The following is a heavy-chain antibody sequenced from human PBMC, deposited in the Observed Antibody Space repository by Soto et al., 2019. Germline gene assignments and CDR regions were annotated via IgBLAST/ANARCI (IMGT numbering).Heavy chain of an antibody. Sequence: QVQLVESGGGVVQPGRSLRLSCAASGFTFSSYGMHWVRQAPGKGLEWVAVISYDGSNKYYADSVKGRFTISRDNSKHTLYLQMNGLRAEDTAVYCCAKELGEQRLPDYWGQGPLVTVSS. CDR3: AKELGEQRLPDY. CDR2: ISYDGSNK. D-gene: IGHD6-25*01. V-gene: IGHV3-30*18. CDR1: GFTFSSYG. J-gene: IGHJ4*02.